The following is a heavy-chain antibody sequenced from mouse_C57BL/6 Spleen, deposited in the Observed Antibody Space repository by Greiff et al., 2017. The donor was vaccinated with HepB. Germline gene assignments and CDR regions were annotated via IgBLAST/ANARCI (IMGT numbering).Heavy chain of an antibody. V-gene: IGHV1-82*01. CDR1: GYAFSSSW. J-gene: IGHJ4*01. Sequence: VQLQQSGPELVKPGASVKISCKASGYAFSSSWMNWVEQRPGKGLEWIGRIYPGDGDTNYNGKFKGKATLTADKSSSTAYMQLSSLTSEDSAVYFCARSYDGYYNYAMDYWGQGTSVTVSS. CDR2: IYPGDGDT. CDR3: ARSYDGYYNYAMDY. D-gene: IGHD2-3*01.